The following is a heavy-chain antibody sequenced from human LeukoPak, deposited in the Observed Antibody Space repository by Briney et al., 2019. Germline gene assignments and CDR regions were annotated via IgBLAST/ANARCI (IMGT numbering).Heavy chain of an antibody. Sequence: SSETLSLTCAVYGGSFSGYYLSWIRQPPGKGLEWIGEINHSGSTNYNPSLKSRVTISVDTSKNQFSLKLSSVTAADTAVYYCARGNHYDFWSSYYYYYMDVCGKGTTVTVSS. V-gene: IGHV4-34*01. CDR1: GGSFSGYY. D-gene: IGHD3-3*01. J-gene: IGHJ6*03. CDR2: INHSGST. CDR3: ARGNHYDFWSSYYYYYMDV.